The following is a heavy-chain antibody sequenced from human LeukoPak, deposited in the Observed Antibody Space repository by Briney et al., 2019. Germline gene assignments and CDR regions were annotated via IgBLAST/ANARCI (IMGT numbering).Heavy chain of an antibody. Sequence: PETLSLTCTVSGGSISSSSYYWGWIRQPPGKGLEWIGSIYYSGSTYYNPSLKSRVTISVDTSKNQFSLRLSSVTAADTAVYYCARAGGTNIVVVPANNWFDPWGQGTLVTVSS. V-gene: IGHV4-39*01. CDR3: ARAGGTNIVVVPANNWFDP. J-gene: IGHJ5*02. CDR1: GGSISSSSYY. D-gene: IGHD2-2*01. CDR2: IYYSGST.